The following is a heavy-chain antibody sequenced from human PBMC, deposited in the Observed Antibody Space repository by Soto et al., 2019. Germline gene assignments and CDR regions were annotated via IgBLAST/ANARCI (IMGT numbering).Heavy chain of an antibody. CDR3: ARDGIAVAGASGPTQDY. J-gene: IGHJ4*02. CDR2: INHSGST. D-gene: IGHD6-19*01. V-gene: IGHV4-34*01. CDR1: GGSFSGYY. Sequence: PSETLSLTCAVYGGSFSGYYWSWIRQPPGKGLEWIGEINHSGSTNYNPSLKSRVTISVDTSKNQFSLKLSSVTAADTAVYYCARDGIAVAGASGPTQDYWGQGTLVTVSS.